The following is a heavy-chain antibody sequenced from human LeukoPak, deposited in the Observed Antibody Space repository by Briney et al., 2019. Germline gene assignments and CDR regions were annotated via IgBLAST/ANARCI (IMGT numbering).Heavy chain of an antibody. D-gene: IGHD1-26*01. V-gene: IGHV4-39*01. CDR3: VRLNGGYYEAIFDY. J-gene: IGHJ4*02. CDR1: GGSISSSSYY. CDR2: VYYSGST. Sequence: SEALSLTCTVSGGSISSSSYYWGRLRQPPGKGLESIGSVYYSGSTYYNPPLKSRVTISVDTSRNQFSLRLSSVTAADTAVYYCVRLNGGYYEAIFDYWGQGTLVTVSS.